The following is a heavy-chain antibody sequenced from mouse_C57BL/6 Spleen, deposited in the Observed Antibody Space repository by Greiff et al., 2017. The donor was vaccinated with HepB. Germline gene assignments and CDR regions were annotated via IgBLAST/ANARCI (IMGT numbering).Heavy chain of an antibody. J-gene: IGHJ2*01. CDR3: ASQSSYYDGSSLYYFDY. V-gene: IGHV1-4*01. Sequence: QVQLKESGAELARPGASVKMSCKASGYTFTSYTMHWVKQRPGQGLEWIGYINPSSGYTKYNQKFKDKATLTADKSSSTAYMQLSSLTSEDSAVYYWASQSSYYDGSSLYYFDYWGQGTTLTVSS. CDR2: INPSSGYT. CDR1: GYTFTSYT. D-gene: IGHD1-1*01.